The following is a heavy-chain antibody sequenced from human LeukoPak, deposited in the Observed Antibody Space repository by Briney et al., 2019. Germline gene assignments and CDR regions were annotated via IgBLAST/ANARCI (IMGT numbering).Heavy chain of an antibody. V-gene: IGHV4-31*03. CDR2: IYYSGST. CDR3: VRMSRLTNRFDT. D-gene: IGHD2-21*02. J-gene: IGHJ5*02. CDR1: GGSISSGGYY. Sequence: SQTLTLTCTVSGGSISSGGYYWSWIRQHPGKGLEWIGYIYYSGSTYYNPYLKSRVTISVDTSKNQFSLKLSSVTAADTAVYCCVRMSRLTNRFDTWGEGTLVTVSS.